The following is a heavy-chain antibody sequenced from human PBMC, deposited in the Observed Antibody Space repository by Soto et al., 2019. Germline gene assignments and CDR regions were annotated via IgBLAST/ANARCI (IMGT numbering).Heavy chain of an antibody. CDR2: IVVGSGNT. CDR1: RYTFISYD. V-gene: IGHV1-58*02. Sequence: AVKVSCKASRYTFISYDINWVRQARGQRLEWIGWIVVGSGNTNYAQKFQERVTITRDMSTSTAYMELSSLRSEDTAVYYCAAGVVPAAYGMDVWGQGTTVTVSS. D-gene: IGHD2-2*01. J-gene: IGHJ6*02. CDR3: AAGVVPAAYGMDV.